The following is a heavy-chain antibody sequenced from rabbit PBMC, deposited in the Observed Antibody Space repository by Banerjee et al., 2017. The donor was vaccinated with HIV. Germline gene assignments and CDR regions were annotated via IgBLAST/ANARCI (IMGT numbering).Heavy chain of an antibody. CDR3: ARDSGIGYYNIYFGL. CDR1: GFSFSSGYY. Sequence: QSLEESGGDLVKPGASLTLTCTASGFSFSSGYYICWVRQAPGKGLEWIACIYGGSSGNTYYASWAKGRFTISKTSSTTVTLQMTSLTAADTATYFCARDSGIGYYNIYFGLWGPGTLVTVS. D-gene: IGHD1-1*01. V-gene: IGHV1S40*01. CDR2: IYGGSSGNT. J-gene: IGHJ4*01.